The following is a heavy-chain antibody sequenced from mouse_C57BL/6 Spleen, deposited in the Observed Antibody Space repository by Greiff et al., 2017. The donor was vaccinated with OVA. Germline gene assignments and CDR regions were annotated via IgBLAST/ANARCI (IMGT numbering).Heavy chain of an antibody. V-gene: IGHV1-4*01. D-gene: IGHD1-1*01. CDR1: GYTFTSYT. CDR3: ARVESTTVVAPFDY. Sequence: QVQLKQSGAELARPGASVKMSCKASGYTFTSYTMHWVKQRPGQGLEWIGYINPSSGYTKYNQKFKDKATLTADKSSSTAYMQLSSLTSEDSAVYYCARVESTTVVAPFDYWGQGTTLTVSS. CDR2: INPSSGYT. J-gene: IGHJ2*01.